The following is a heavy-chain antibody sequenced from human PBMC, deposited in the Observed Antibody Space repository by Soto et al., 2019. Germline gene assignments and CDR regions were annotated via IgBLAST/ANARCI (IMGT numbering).Heavy chain of an antibody. CDR2: ISSSSSYI. Sequence: EVQLVESGGGLVKPGGSLRLSCAASGFTFSSYSMNWVRQAPGKGLECVSSISSSSSYIYYADSVKGRFTISRDNAKNSLYLQMHSLRAEDTAVYYCAIAVAGGYWGQGTLVTVSS. V-gene: IGHV3-21*01. J-gene: IGHJ4*02. CDR3: AIAVAGGY. CDR1: GFTFSSYS. D-gene: IGHD6-19*01.